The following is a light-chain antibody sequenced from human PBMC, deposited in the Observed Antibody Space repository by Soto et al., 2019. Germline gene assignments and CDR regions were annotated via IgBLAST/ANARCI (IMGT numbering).Light chain of an antibody. V-gene: IGLV2-8*01. Sequence: QAVLTQPPSASGSPGQSVTISCTGTSSDIGSFKYVSWYQQHPGKDPKLIIFEVNQRPSGVPDRFSGSKSGNTASLTVSRLQAEEEADYYCSSYASIKNRGVFGGGTKLTVL. CDR2: EVN. CDR3: SSYASIKNRGV. CDR1: SSDIGSFKY. J-gene: IGLJ3*02.